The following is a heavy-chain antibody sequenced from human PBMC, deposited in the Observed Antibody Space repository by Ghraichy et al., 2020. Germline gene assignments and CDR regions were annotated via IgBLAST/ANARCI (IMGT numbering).Heavy chain of an antibody. D-gene: IGHD1-7*01. CDR1: GGTFSSYA. V-gene: IGHV1-69*13. CDR3: ARGARPSITGTTHHYYYYYMDV. J-gene: IGHJ6*03. CDR2: IIPIFGTA. Sequence: SVKVSCKASGGTFSSYAISWVRQAPGQGLEWMGGIIPIFGTANYAQKFQGRVTITADESTSTAYMELSSLRSEDTAVYYCARGARPSITGTTHHYYYYYMDVWGKGTTVTVSS.